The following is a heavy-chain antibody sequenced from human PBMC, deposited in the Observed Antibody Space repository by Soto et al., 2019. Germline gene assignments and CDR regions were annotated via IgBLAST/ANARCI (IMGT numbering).Heavy chain of an antibody. V-gene: IGHV3-23*01. CDR2: ISGSGGST. CDR3: AKDLGSSPGPSDY. D-gene: IGHD6-6*01. Sequence: EVQLLESGGGLVQPGGSLRLSCAASGFTFSSYAMSWVRQAPGKGLEWVSAISGSGGSTYYADSVKGRFTISRDNSNNTLYLQMNSLRAEDTAVYYCAKDLGSSPGPSDYWGQGTLVTVSS. CDR1: GFTFSSYA. J-gene: IGHJ4*02.